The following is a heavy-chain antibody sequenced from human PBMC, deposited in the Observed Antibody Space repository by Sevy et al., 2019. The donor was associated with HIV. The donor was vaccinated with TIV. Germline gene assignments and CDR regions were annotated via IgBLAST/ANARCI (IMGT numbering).Heavy chain of an antibody. Sequence: GGSLRLSCAASGLEFTIAWMNWVRQAPGKGLEWVGRIKSKTDGETKDYAAPVKGRFTISRDDSGNMLYLDMNSLRTEDTAVYYCSAKNFDYWGQGTLVTVSS. CDR3: SAKNFDY. CDR1: GLEFTIAW. CDR2: IKSKTDGETK. J-gene: IGHJ4*02. V-gene: IGHV3-15*07.